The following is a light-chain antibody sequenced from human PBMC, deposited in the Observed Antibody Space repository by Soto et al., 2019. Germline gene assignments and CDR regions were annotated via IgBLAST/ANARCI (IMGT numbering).Light chain of an antibody. V-gene: IGKV3-20*01. CDR2: GAS. J-gene: IGKJ5*01. CDR1: QTVSSRY. Sequence: DIISTQPPVTPYLSPRERATLSYRASQTVSSRYLAWYQKKPGQAPRLLIYGASIRANDIPDRFSGSGSGTDITLTISRLEPEDFALDYCQLYGISPYTFGQGTRLEI. CDR3: QLYGISPYT.